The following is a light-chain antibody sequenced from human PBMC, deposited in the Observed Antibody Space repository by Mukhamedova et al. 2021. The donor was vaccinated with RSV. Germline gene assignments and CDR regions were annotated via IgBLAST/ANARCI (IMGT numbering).Light chain of an antibody. Sequence: GVPSRFSGSGSGTEFTLTISSLQPEDFACYFCQQFNSHPYIFGQGTTVEIK. V-gene: IGKV1-13*02. J-gene: IGKJ2*01. CDR3: QQFNSHPYI.